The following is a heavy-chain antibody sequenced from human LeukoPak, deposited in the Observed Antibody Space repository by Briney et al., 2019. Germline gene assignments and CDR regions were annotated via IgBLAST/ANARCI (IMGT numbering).Heavy chain of an antibody. J-gene: IGHJ4*02. CDR2: IYYSGST. CDR3: ARVRAVTPEYYFDY. Sequence: SQTLSLTCTVSGGSISSGGYYWSWIRQHPGKGLEWIGYIYYSGSTYYNPSLKSRVTISVDTSKNQFSLKLSSVTAADTAVYYCARVRAVTPEYYFDYWGQGTLVTVSS. CDR1: GGSISSGGYY. D-gene: IGHD3-3*01. V-gene: IGHV4-31*03.